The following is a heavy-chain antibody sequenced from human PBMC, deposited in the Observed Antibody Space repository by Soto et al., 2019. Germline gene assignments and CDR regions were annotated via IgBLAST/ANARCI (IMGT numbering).Heavy chain of an antibody. D-gene: IGHD6-13*01. CDR2: ISGSGGST. Sequence: EVQLLESGGGLVQPGGSLRLSCAASGFTFSNYAVTWVRQAPGKGLEWVSTISGSGGSTYYADSGKGRFTISRDNSKNTLYLEKNSLRAADTAVYYCAQDQGRSWYEVDYWGQGTLGTVSS. CDR1: GFTFSNYA. J-gene: IGHJ4*02. CDR3: AQDQGRSWYEVDY. V-gene: IGHV3-23*01.